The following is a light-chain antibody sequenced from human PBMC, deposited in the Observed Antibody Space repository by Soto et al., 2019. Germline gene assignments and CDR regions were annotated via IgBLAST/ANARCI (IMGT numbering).Light chain of an antibody. Sequence: DFVMTQTPDSLAVSLGERATINCKSSPSVLSSSNNKNYLAWYQQKPGQPPRLLIYWASTRDSGVPDRFSGSGSGTDFTLTICSLQAEDVAVYYCQQYFSTPYTFGKGTKLELK. CDR3: QQYFSTPYT. CDR1: PSVLSSSNNKNY. J-gene: IGKJ2*01. V-gene: IGKV4-1*01. CDR2: WAS.